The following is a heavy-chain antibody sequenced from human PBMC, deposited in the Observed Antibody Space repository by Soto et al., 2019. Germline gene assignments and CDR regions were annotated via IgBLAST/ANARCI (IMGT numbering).Heavy chain of an antibody. D-gene: IGHD4-17*01. Sequence: LSLTCSVSGGSTSSYYWSWIRQPPGKGLEWIGYIYYSGSTNYNPSLKSRVTISVDTSKNQFSLKLSSVTAADTAVYYCARQRFYGDYGGSEDAFDIWGQGTMVTVSS. CDR1: GGSTSSYY. J-gene: IGHJ3*02. CDR2: IYYSGST. CDR3: ARQRFYGDYGGSEDAFDI. V-gene: IGHV4-59*08.